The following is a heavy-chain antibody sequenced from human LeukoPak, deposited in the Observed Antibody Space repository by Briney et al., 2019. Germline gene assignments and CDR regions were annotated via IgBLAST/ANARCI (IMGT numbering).Heavy chain of an antibody. CDR1: GGIFRSYA. CDR2: IMPMFGTP. V-gene: IGHV1-69*01. CDR3: ARGRIRFLGFDP. D-gene: IGHD3-3*01. Sequence: VASVKVSCKASGGIFRSYAVSWVRQAPGQGLEWMGGIMPMFGTPNYAPKFQGRVSITADESTTTVYMELSSLRSDDTAVYYCARGRIRFLGFDPWGQGTLVTVSS. J-gene: IGHJ5*02.